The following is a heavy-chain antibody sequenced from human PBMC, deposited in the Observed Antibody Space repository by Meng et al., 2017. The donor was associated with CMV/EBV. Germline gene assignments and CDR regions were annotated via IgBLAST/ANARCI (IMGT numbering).Heavy chain of an antibody. D-gene: IGHD5-24*01. J-gene: IGHJ6*02. CDR1: GGTFSSYA. Sequence: KISCKASGGTFSSYAISWVRQAPGQGLEWMGGIIPIFGTANYAQKFQGRVTITTDESTSTAYMELSSLRSEDTAVYYCAREMATRGGNYYYYGMDVWGQGTTVTVSS. CDR3: AREMATRGGNYYYYGMDV. CDR2: IIPIFGTA. V-gene: IGHV1-69*05.